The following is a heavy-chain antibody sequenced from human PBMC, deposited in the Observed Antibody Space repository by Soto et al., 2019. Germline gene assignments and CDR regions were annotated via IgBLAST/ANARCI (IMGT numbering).Heavy chain of an antibody. CDR3: AKARCTTSNCYVPDY. V-gene: IGHV3-23*01. Sequence: GGSLRLSCAASGFSFSTYTMSWVRRAPGKGLEWVSAISGSGGSPSYADSVQGRFTISRDNPKKTLYLQMNSLGAEDTAVYYCAKARCTTSNCYVPDYWGQGTLVTAPQ. CDR1: GFSFSTYT. D-gene: IGHD2-8*01. J-gene: IGHJ4*02. CDR2: ISGSGGSP.